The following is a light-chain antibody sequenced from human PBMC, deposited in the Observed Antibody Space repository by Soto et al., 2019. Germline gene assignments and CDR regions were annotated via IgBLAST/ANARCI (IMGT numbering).Light chain of an antibody. CDR3: HQYDIPPQT. CDR1: QRISSMY. CDR2: GAS. Sequence: IMLTQSPGTLSLSPGEGATLSCRASQRISSMYLAWYQQKPGRAPRLIIYGASRRATGIPERFSGSESGTDFTLTISRLEPEDFAVYYCHQYDIPPQTFGRGTKVDIK. J-gene: IGKJ1*01. V-gene: IGKV3-20*01.